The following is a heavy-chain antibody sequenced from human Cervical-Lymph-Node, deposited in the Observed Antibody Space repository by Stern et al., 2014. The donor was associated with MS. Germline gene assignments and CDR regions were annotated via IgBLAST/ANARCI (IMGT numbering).Heavy chain of an antibody. CDR3: ARHFDYYYYGMDV. J-gene: IGHJ6*02. CDR2: IYYSGST. V-gene: IGHV4-39*01. Sequence: QLVESGPGLVKPSETLSLTCTVSGGSISSGSYYWGWIRQPPGKGLEWIGSIYYSGSTYYNPSLKSRVTISVDTSKNQFSLKLSSVTAADTAVYYCARHFDYYYYGMDVWGQGTTVTVSS. CDR1: GGSISSGSYY.